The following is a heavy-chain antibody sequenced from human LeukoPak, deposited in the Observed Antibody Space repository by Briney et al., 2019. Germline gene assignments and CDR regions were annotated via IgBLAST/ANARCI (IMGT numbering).Heavy chain of an antibody. CDR2: ISGSSNYI. CDR3: ARDESGDNDAFDI. CDR1: GFTFSDYT. J-gene: IGHJ3*02. D-gene: IGHD2-21*01. V-gene: IGHV3-21*01. Sequence: GGSLRLSCAASGFTFSDYTMNWVRLAPGKGLEWVSSISGSSNYIYYADSVKGRLTISRGNTQNSLYLQMNSLRVDDTAVYYCARDESGDNDAFDIWGQGTMVTVSS.